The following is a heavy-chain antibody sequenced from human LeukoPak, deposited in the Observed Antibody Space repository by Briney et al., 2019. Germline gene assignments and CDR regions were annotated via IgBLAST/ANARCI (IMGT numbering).Heavy chain of an antibody. J-gene: IGHJ3*02. D-gene: IGHD1-26*01. V-gene: IGHV3-33*01. CDR1: GFIFIGYG. CDR2: IWYDGSNK. Sequence: GGSLRLSCAASGFIFIGYGMHWVRQAPGKGLEWVALIWYDGSNKYYTDSVKGRFTISRDNSKNTLYLQLNSLRAEDTAVYYCARERSGSYYGVNAFDIWGLGTMVTVSS. CDR3: ARERSGSYYGVNAFDI.